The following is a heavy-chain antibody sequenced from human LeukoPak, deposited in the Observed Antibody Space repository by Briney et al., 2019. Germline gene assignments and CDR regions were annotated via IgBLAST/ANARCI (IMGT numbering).Heavy chain of an antibody. CDR1: GYTFTGYY. D-gene: IGHD4-17*01. V-gene: IGHV1-2*02. Sequence: ASVTVSFKASGYTFTGYYMQWVRQAPGQGLEWMGWINPNSGGTNYAQKFQGRVIMTRDTSISTAYMELSRLRSDDTAVYYCATLYGDYVRSDYWGQGTLVTVSS. J-gene: IGHJ4*02. CDR3: ATLYGDYVRSDY. CDR2: INPNSGGT.